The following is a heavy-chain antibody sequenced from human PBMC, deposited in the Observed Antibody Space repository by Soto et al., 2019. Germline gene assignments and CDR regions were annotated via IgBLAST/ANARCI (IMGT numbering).Heavy chain of an antibody. CDR2: IYYSGST. D-gene: IGHD5-12*01. CDR1: GGSISSGGYY. V-gene: IGHV4-31*03. J-gene: IGHJ3*02. Sequence: QVQLQESGPGLVKPSQTLSLTCTVSGGSISSGGYYWSWIRQHPGKGLEWIGYIYYSGSTYYNPSLKSRVTISVDTSKNQFSLKLSSVTAADTAVYYCARYNPVARVATITSLGDAFDIWGQGTMVTVSS. CDR3: ARYNPVARVATITSLGDAFDI.